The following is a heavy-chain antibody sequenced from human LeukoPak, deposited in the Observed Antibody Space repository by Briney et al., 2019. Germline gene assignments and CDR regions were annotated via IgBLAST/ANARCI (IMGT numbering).Heavy chain of an antibody. J-gene: IGHJ2*01. Sequence: GGSLRLSCAASGFTFSNYALSWVRQAPGKGLEWVSDISGSGGSTYYADSVKGRFTISRDNAKNSLYLQMNSLRAEDTAVYYCARDHYSGSFHWYFDLWGRGTLVTVSS. D-gene: IGHD1-26*01. CDR2: ISGSGGST. CDR3: ARDHYSGSFHWYFDL. V-gene: IGHV3-23*01. CDR1: GFTFSNYA.